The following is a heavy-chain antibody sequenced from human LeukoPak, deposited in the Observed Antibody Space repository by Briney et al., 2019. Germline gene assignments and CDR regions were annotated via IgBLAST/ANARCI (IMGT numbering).Heavy chain of an antibody. D-gene: IGHD3-16*02. V-gene: IGHV3-7*01. CDR2: IKQDGSEK. CDR3: ARVGGRYSPLGY. Sequence: GGSLRLSCAASGFTFSSYWMSWVRQAPGKGLEWVANIKQDGSEKYYVDSVKGRFTISRDNDKNSLLLQMTSLRAEDTAVYYCARVGGRYSPLGYWGQGTLVTVSS. CDR1: GFTFSSYW. J-gene: IGHJ4*02.